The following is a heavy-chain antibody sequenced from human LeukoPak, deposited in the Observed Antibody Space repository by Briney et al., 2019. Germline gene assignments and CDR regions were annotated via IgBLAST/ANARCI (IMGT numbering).Heavy chain of an antibody. CDR1: GVAKSSYY. D-gene: IGHD1-14*01. Sequence: LSLIFDVPGVAKSSYYWSSMRQPTRKGLEWIGYIYTSGSTNYNPSLKSRVTISVDTSKNQFSLKLSSVTAADTAVYYCARLGRYNWFDPWGQGTLVTVSS. V-gene: IGHV4-4*09. J-gene: IGHJ5*02. CDR2: IYTSGST. CDR3: ARLGRYNWFDP.